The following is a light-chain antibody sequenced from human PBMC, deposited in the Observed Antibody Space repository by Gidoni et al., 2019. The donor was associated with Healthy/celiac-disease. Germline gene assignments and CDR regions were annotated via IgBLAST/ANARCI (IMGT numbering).Light chain of an antibody. CDR2: EVS. CDR3: SSYTSSSTPV. J-gene: IGLJ2*01. Sequence: QSALTQPASVSGSPGQSITISCTGTSSDVGGYNYVSWYQQHPGKAPKLIIYEVSNRPPGVSNRFSGSKSGNTASLTISGLQAEDEADYYCSSYTSSSTPVFGGGTKLTVL. V-gene: IGLV2-14*01. CDR1: SSDVGGYNY.